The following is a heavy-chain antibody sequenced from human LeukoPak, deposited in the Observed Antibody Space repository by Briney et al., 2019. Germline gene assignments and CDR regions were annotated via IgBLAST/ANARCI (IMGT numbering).Heavy chain of an antibody. D-gene: IGHD2-15*01. CDR3: ARSDPIGAPNCSGGSCSYYYYGMDV. J-gene: IGHJ6*02. V-gene: IGHV1-69*13. CDR2: IIPIFGTA. CDR1: GGTFSSYA. Sequence: ASVKVSCKASGGTFSSYAISWVRQAPGQGLEWMGGIIPIFGTANYAQKFQGRVTITADESTGTAYMELSSLRSEDTAVYYCARSDPIGAPNCSGGSCSYYYYGMDVWGQGTTVTVSS.